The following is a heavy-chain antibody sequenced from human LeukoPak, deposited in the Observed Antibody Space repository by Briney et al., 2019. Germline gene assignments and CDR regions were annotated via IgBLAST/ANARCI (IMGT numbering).Heavy chain of an antibody. D-gene: IGHD3-22*01. CDR1: GFTFSSYA. CDR2: ISGSGGST. J-gene: IGHJ4*02. V-gene: IGHV3-23*01. Sequence: PGGSPRLSCAASGFTFSSYAMSWVRQAPGKGLEWVSAISGSGGSTYYADSVKGRFTISRDNSKNTLYLQMNSLRAEDTAVYYCANARAGSSGYPYYFDYWGQGTLVTVSS. CDR3: ANARAGSSGYPYYFDY.